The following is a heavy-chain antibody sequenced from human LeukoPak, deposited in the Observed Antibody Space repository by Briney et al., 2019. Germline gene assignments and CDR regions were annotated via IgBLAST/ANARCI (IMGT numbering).Heavy chain of an antibody. D-gene: IGHD1-1*01. CDR2: INPSGGST. V-gene: IGHV1-46*01. CDR1: GYTFTSYY. Sequence: ASVKVSCKASGYTFTSYYMHWVRQAPGQGLEWMGIINPSGGSTSYAQKFQGGVTMTRDTSTSTVYMELSSLRSEDTAVYYCARDLAGTTHYYYGMDVWGQGTTVTVSS. J-gene: IGHJ6*02. CDR3: ARDLAGTTHYYYGMDV.